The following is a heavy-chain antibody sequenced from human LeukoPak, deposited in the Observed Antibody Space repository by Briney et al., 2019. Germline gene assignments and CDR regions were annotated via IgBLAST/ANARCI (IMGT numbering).Heavy chain of an antibody. CDR2: ISSSDSTI. V-gene: IGHV3-48*04. CDR3: ARGPPYDH. J-gene: IGHJ5*02. CDR1: GFTFNSYS. Sequence: GGSLRLPCAASGFTFNSYSMSWVRQAPGKGLEWVSYISSSDSTIYYADSVKGRFTISRDNAKNSLYLQMNSLRAEDTALYYCARGPPYDHWGQGTLVTVSS.